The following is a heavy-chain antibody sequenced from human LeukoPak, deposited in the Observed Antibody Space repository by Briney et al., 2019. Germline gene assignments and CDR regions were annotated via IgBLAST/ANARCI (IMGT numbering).Heavy chain of an antibody. J-gene: IGHJ5*02. D-gene: IGHD3-22*01. V-gene: IGHV4-34*01. Sequence: SETLSLTCAVYGGSFSGYYWSWIRQPPGKGLEWIGEINHSGSTNYNPSLKSRVTMSVDTSKNQFSPKLSSVTAADTAVYYCAREDYYDSGSFDPWGQGTLVTVSS. CDR2: INHSGST. CDR1: GGSFSGYY. CDR3: AREDYYDSGSFDP.